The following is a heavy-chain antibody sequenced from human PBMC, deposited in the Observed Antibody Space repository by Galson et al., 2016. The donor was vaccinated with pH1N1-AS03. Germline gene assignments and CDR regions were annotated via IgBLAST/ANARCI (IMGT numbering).Heavy chain of an antibody. V-gene: IGHV3-7*01. CDR1: GFTFSTYC. J-gene: IGHJ4*02. CDR2: IKQDGSEK. Sequence: SLRLSCAASGFTFSTYCMSWVRQAPGKGLEWVANIKQDGSEKFYVDSLKGRFTISRDNSNNTVSLEMSSLRAEDTAVYYCVTGNQNYFDYWGQGTLVTVSS. D-gene: IGHD2-8*02. CDR3: VTGNQNYFDY.